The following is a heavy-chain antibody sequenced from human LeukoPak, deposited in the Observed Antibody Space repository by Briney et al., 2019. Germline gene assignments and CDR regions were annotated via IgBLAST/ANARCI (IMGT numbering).Heavy chain of an antibody. CDR3: ARDFSLTRLERPFDY. CDR2: INQDGSGK. CDR1: GFIFSSYW. V-gene: IGHV3-7*01. Sequence: GGSLRLSCAASGFIFSSYWMTWVRQAPGKGLEWVANINQDGSGKYYVDSVKGRFTISRDNAKNSLYLQMNSLRAEDTAVYYCARDFSLTRLERPFDYWGQGTLVTVSS. J-gene: IGHJ4*02. D-gene: IGHD1-1*01.